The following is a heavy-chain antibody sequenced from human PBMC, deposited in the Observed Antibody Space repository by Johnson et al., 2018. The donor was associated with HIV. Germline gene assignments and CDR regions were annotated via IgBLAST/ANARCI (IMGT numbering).Heavy chain of an antibody. CDR1: GFNVSNNY. CDR3: TRSKLQFLAPDAFDL. CDR2: LYSSGNT. J-gene: IGHJ3*01. D-gene: IGHD5-24*01. V-gene: IGHV3-66*01. Sequence: VQLVESGGGLVQPGGSLGLACVGSGFNVSNNYMSWVRQPPGQGLEWVSTLYSSGNTYYADSVKGRFTISRDSYRNTLYLQIDTLKVEDTALYYCTRSKLQFLAPDAFDLWGQGTMVTVSS.